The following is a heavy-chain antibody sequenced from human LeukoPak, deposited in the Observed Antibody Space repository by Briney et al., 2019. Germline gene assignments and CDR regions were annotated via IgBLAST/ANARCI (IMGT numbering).Heavy chain of an antibody. CDR1: GFTFSSYE. J-gene: IGHJ4*02. D-gene: IGHD2-2*01. CDR2: ISSRGSTI. Sequence: GGSLRLSCAASGFTFSSYEMNWVRQAPGKGLEWVSYISSRGSTIYYADSVKGRFTISRDNAKNSLYLQMNSLRAEDTAIYYCAKDMGYCSSATCYGLDYWGQGTLVTVSS. V-gene: IGHV3-48*03. CDR3: AKDMGYCSSATCYGLDY.